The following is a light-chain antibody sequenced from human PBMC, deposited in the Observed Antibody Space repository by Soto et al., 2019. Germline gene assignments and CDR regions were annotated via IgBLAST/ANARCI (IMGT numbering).Light chain of an antibody. Sequence: QSVLTQPPSASGTPGQRVSISCSGSSSNIGTNFVDWYQQLPGTAPKLLIYSNNQRPSGVPARFSGPKSGTSASLAISGLQSEDEADYYCAAWDDSLIAYVFGSGTKLTVL. CDR2: SNN. CDR1: SSNIGTNF. J-gene: IGLJ1*01. V-gene: IGLV1-44*01. CDR3: AAWDDSLIAYV.